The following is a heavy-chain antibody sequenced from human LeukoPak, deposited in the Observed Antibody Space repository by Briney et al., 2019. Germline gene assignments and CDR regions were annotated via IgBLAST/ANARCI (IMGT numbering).Heavy chain of an antibody. D-gene: IGHD6-25*01. CDR2: IYPRDSDT. J-gene: IGHJ4*02. Sequence: GASLQISCKGSGYNFTNYWIAWVRPLPGQGLEWLGIIYPRDSDTRYSPSFQGQVSISVDTSIDTAYLQWSSVKASDTAMYYCARLLAAPYYINFWGQGTLVTASS. CDR3: ARLLAAPYYINF. CDR1: GYNFTNYW. V-gene: IGHV5-51*01.